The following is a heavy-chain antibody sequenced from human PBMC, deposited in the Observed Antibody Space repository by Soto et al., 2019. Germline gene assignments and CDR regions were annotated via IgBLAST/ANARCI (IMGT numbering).Heavy chain of an antibody. J-gene: IGHJ4*02. Sequence: ASVKVSCKVAGYTFTTYGFSWLRQAPGQGLEWMGWISGHNGNTNYAQKLQGRVTMTTDTSTSTAYMELRSLRSDDTAVYYCARDESGYAHYWGQGSLVTVSS. D-gene: IGHD3-3*01. CDR3: ARDESGYAHY. CDR1: GYTFTTYG. V-gene: IGHV1-18*04. CDR2: ISGHNGNT.